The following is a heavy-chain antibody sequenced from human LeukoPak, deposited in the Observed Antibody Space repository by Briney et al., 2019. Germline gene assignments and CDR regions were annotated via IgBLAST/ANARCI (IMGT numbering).Heavy chain of an antibody. V-gene: IGHV3-23*01. CDR2: ISGSGFST. D-gene: IGHD6-19*01. CDR1: GCTVSSNS. J-gene: IGHJ4*02. Sequence: GSLRLSCTVSGCTVSSNSMSWVRQAPGKGLEWVSAISGSGFSTYCADSVKGRFTISRDNSKNTLYLEMNSLRAEDTAVYYCANLFPGSSGPVNWGQGTLVTVSS. CDR3: ANLFPGSSGPVN.